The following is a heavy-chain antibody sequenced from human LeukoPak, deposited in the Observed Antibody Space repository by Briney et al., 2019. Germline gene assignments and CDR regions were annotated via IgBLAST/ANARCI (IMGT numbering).Heavy chain of an antibody. Sequence: ASVKVSCKASGYTFTGYYMHWVRQAPGQGLEWMGIINPSGGSTSYAQKFQGRVTMTRDMSTSTVYMELSSLRSEDTAVYYCARGIQLWLPWFDPWGQGTLVTVSS. CDR3: ARGIQLWLPWFDP. V-gene: IGHV1-46*01. CDR2: INPSGGST. D-gene: IGHD5-18*01. J-gene: IGHJ5*02. CDR1: GYTFTGYY.